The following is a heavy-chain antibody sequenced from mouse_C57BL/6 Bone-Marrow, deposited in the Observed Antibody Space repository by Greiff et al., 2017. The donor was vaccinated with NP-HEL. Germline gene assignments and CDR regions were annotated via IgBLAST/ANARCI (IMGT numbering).Heavy chain of an antibody. CDR1: GYTFTSYW. Sequence: QVQLKQPGTELVKPGASVKLSCKASGYTFTSYWMHWVKQRPGQGLEWIGNINPSNGGTNYNEKFKSKATLTVDKSSSTAYMQLSSLTSEDSAVYYCARSGGTGIYYFDYWGQGTTLTVSS. CDR2: INPSNGGT. V-gene: IGHV1-53*01. CDR3: ARSGGTGIYYFDY. D-gene: IGHD3-3*01. J-gene: IGHJ2*01.